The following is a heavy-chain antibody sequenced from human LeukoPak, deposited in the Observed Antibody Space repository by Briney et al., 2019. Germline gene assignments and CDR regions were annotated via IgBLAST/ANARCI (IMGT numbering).Heavy chain of an antibody. CDR2: INPISGGA. CDR3: ARVLSLWFGEFPY. J-gene: IGHJ4*02. CDR1: GYKLTDNW. V-gene: IGHV1-2*02. Sequence: GASVKVSCKAFGYKLTDNWIHWVRQAPGQGLEWMGWINPISGGANYAQRFQGRVTMTRDTSISTAYMELSRLRSDDTAVYYCARVLSLWFGEFPYWGQGTLVTVSS. D-gene: IGHD3-10*01.